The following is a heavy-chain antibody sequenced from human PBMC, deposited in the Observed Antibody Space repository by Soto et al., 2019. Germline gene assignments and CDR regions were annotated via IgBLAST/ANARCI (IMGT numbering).Heavy chain of an antibody. V-gene: IGHV4-4*07. CDR1: GGPMSGYF. Sequence: HVQLQESGPGLVRPSETLSLTCNVSGGPMSGYFWSWFRLSAGRGLEWIGRIYTSGTTNYNPSFKRRVTLSVDTSWTHFSLRLTSVTAADSALYYCATATVPWAFDIWGPGTMVSVS. D-gene: IGHD1-26*01. CDR3: ATATVPWAFDI. J-gene: IGHJ3*02. CDR2: IYTSGTT.